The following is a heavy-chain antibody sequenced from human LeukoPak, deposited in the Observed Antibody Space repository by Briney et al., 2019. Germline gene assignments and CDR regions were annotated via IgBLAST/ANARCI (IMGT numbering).Heavy chain of an antibody. CDR2: IYYSGST. V-gene: IGHV4-59*12. CDR3: ASSRVWSYRYSRHAFDI. CDR1: GGSISSYY. D-gene: IGHD3-16*02. Sequence: PSEPLYLPCTVPGGSISSYYWSWIRPPPGKGLEWIGYIYYSGSTNYNQSLKSRVTISVDTSKNQFSLKLSSVTAADTAVYYCASSRVWSYRYSRHAFDIWGQGTMVTVSS. J-gene: IGHJ3*02.